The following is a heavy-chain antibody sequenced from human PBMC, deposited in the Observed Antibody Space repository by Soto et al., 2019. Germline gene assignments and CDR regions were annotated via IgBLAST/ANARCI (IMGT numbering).Heavy chain of an antibody. CDR3: ARAVYRGSTSCYSGVWLDGERIAAAGCGMDV. Sequence: ASVKVSCKASGYTFTSYGISWVRQAPGQGLEWMGWISAYNGNTNYAQKLQGRVTMTTDTSTSTAYMELRSLRSDDTAVYYCARAVYRGSTSCYSGVWLDGERIAAAGCGMDVCGQGTTVTVSS. J-gene: IGHJ6*02. CDR2: ISAYNGNT. CDR1: GYTFTSYG. V-gene: IGHV1-18*04. D-gene: IGHD2-2*02.